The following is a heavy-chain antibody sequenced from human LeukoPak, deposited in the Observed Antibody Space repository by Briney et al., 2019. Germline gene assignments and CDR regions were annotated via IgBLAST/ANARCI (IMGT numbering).Heavy chain of an antibody. D-gene: IGHD1-26*01. CDR2: MNPNSGNT. J-gene: IGHJ4*02. CDR1: GYTFTSYD. V-gene: IGHV1-8*03. CDR3: ARGLPDSGEIDY. Sequence: ASVKVSGKASGYTFTSYDINWVRQATGQGLEWMGWMNPNSGNTGYAQKFQGRVTITRNTSISTAYMELSSLRSEDTAVYYCARGLPDSGEIDYWGQGTLVTVSS.